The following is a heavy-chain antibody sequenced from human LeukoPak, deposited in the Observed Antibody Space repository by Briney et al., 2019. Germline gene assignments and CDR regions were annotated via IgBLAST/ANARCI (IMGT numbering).Heavy chain of an antibody. J-gene: IGHJ1*01. Sequence: GGSLRLSCAASGFTFSSYALSWVRQAPGKGPEWVSGISSSGKSTYYADSVKGRFTISRDNSKNTLYLQMNGLRAEDTAVYYCAKEPYRPPQWPGGWGQGTLVTVSS. CDR3: AKEPYRPPQWPGG. CDR1: GFTFSSYA. V-gene: IGHV3-23*01. CDR2: ISSSGKST. D-gene: IGHD6-19*01.